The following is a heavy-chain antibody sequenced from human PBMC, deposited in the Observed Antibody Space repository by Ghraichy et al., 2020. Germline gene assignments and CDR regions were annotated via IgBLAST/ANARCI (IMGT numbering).Heavy chain of an antibody. V-gene: IGHV3-30*02. Sequence: GGSLRLSCAASGFTFSNFGMHWVRQAPGKGLEWVAFIGYDGSNKYYADSVKGRFTISRDNSKNTLNLQMNSLRAEDTAVYYCAKDGRNYYIDHWGQGTLVTVSS. CDR2: IGYDGSNK. CDR1: GFTFSNFG. J-gene: IGHJ4*02. CDR3: AKDGRNYYIDH. D-gene: IGHD1-14*01.